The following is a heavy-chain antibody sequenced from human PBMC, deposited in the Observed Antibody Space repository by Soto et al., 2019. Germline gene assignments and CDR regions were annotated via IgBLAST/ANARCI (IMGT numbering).Heavy chain of an antibody. CDR3: ARDTGTYPYYFDY. CDR2: IHHSGST. V-gene: IGHV4-30-4*01. CDR1: GGSISSGENF. D-gene: IGHD1-26*01. J-gene: IGHJ4*01. Sequence: SETLSLTCTVSGGSISSGENFWNWIRQSPGKGLEWIGYIHHSGSTYYNPSLKSRLTISVDTSKNQISLKLNSVTAADTAVYYCARDTGTYPYYFDYWGQGTLVNVS.